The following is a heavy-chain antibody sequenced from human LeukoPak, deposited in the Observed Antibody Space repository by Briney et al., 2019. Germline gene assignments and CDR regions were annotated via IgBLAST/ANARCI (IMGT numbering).Heavy chain of an antibody. CDR2: ISAYNGNT. CDR3: ARAYGDFYYYGMDV. D-gene: IGHD4-17*01. CDR1: GYTFTSYG. V-gene: IGHV1-18*01. Sequence: GASVKVSCKASGYTFTSYGISWVRQAPGQGLEWMGWISAYNGNTNYAQKLQGRVTMTTDTSTSTAYMELRSLRSDDTAVYYCARAYGDFYYYGMDVWGQGTTVTVSS. J-gene: IGHJ6*02.